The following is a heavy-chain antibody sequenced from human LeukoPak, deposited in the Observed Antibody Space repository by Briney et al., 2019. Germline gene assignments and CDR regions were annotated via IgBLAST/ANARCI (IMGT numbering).Heavy chain of an antibody. CDR2: IYYSGST. CDR3: ARALGGQFDY. J-gene: IGHJ4*02. Sequence: SETLSLTCTVSGGSISSYYWSWIRQSPGKGLEWIGYIYYSGSTNYNPSLKSRVTISVDTSKNQFSLKLSSVTAADTAVYYCARALGGQFDYWGQGTLVTVSS. V-gene: IGHV4-59*01. D-gene: IGHD2-15*01. CDR1: GGSISSYY.